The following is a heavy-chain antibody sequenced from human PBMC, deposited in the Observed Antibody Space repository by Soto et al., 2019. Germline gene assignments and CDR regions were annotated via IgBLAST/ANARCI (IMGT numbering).Heavy chain of an antibody. J-gene: IGHJ4*02. CDR1: GGSISSSSYY. CDR3: ARQTVAGQQFDY. CDR2: IYYSGST. V-gene: IGHV4-39*01. D-gene: IGHD6-19*01. Sequence: SETLSLTCTVSGGSISSSSYYWGWIRHPPGKGLEWIGSIYYSGSTYYNPSLKSRVTISVDTSKNQFSLKLSSVTAADTAVYYCARQTVAGQQFDYWGQGTLVTVYS.